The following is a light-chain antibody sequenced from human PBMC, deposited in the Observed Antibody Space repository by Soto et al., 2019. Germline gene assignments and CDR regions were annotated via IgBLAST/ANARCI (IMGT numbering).Light chain of an antibody. CDR3: QSYDSSLNWV. CDR2: GNS. CDR1: SSNIGAGYD. Sequence: QSVLTQPPSVSGAPGQRVTISCTGSSSNIGAGYDVHWYQQLPGTDPKLLIYGNSNRPSGVPDRFSGSKSGTSASLAITGLQAEDEADYYCQSYDSSLNWVFGGGTKLTVL. V-gene: IGLV1-40*01. J-gene: IGLJ3*02.